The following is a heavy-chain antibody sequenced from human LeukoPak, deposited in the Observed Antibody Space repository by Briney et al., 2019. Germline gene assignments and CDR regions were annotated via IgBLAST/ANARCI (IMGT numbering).Heavy chain of an antibody. V-gene: IGHV3-30*02. Sequence: GGSLRLSCAASGFTFSTYGMHWVRQAPGKGLEWVSFIRYDGTNKFNADSVRGRFTISRDNSTNTLYLHMNSLRSDDTAVYYCAKEHNAYGDYAGARNHYYMDVWGKGTTVS. D-gene: IGHD4-17*01. CDR3: AKEHNAYGDYAGARNHYYMDV. J-gene: IGHJ6*03. CDR2: IRYDGTNK. CDR1: GFTFSTYG.